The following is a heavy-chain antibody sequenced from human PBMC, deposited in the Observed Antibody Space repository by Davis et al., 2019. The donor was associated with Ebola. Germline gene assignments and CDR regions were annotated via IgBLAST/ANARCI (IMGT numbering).Heavy chain of an antibody. CDR2: ISYDGSNK. J-gene: IGHJ4*02. CDR1: GFTFSSYW. CDR3: AMNTAMVH. Sequence: GGSLRLSCAASGFTFSSYWMSWVRQAPGKGLEWVAVISYDGSNKYYADSVKGRFTISRDNSKNTLYLQMNSLRAEDTAVYYCAMNTAMVHWGQGTLVTVSS. D-gene: IGHD5-18*01. V-gene: IGHV3-30*03.